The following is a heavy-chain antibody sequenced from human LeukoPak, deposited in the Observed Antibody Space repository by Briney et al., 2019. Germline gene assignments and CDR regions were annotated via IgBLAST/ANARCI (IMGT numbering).Heavy chain of an antibody. Sequence: PGRSLRLSCTASGFTCGDYAMSWFRQAPGKGLEWVGFIRSKAYGGTTEYAASVKGRFTISRDDSKNTLYLQMNSLKTEDTAVYYCTTDASYVFDYWGQGTLVTVSS. J-gene: IGHJ4*02. CDR3: TTDASYVFDY. CDR1: GFTCGDYA. D-gene: IGHD1-26*01. CDR2: IRSKAYGGTT. V-gene: IGHV3-49*03.